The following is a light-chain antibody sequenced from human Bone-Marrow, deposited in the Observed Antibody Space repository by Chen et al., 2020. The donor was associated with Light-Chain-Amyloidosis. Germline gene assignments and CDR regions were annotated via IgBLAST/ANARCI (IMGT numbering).Light chain of an antibody. CDR1: QTISSNY. Sequence: EIVLTQSPGTLSLSPGEGANLSCRASQTISSNYLTWYQQKFGQAPRLLIYGSSSRATGIPDRFTGSGSGTGFTLTINRLEPEDFAMYYCQQYGTSPLTFGGGTKGEIK. CDR3: QQYGTSPLT. V-gene: IGKV3-20*01. CDR2: GSS. J-gene: IGKJ4*01.